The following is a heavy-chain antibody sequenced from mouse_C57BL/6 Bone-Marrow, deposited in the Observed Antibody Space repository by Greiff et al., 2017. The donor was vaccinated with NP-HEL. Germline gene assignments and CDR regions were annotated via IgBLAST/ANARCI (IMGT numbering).Heavy chain of an antibody. J-gene: IGHJ2*01. V-gene: IGHV5-15*01. D-gene: IGHD3-2*02. CDR2: ICNLAYSI. CDR1: GFTFSDYG. Sequence: EVKLVESGGGLVQPGGSLKLSCAASGFTFSDYGMAWVRQAPRKGPEWVALICNLAYSIYYADNVTGRFTITTENAKNTLYLEMSSLRSEDTAMYYGARHDSAGYNYFDYWGQGTTLTVSS. CDR3: ARHDSAGYNYFDY.